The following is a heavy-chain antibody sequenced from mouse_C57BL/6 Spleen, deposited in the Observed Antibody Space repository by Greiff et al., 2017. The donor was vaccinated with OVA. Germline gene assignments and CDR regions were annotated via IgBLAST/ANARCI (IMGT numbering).Heavy chain of an antibody. CDR2: ISDGGSYT. Sequence: DVKLVESGGGLVKPGGSLKLSCAASGFTFSSYAMSWVRQTPEKRLEWVATISDGGSYTYYPDNVKGRFTISRDNAKNNLYLQMSHLKSEDTAMYYCAREGSGAMDYWGQGTSVTVSS. D-gene: IGHD3-1*01. CDR3: AREGSGAMDY. CDR1: GFTFSSYA. J-gene: IGHJ4*01. V-gene: IGHV5-4*01.